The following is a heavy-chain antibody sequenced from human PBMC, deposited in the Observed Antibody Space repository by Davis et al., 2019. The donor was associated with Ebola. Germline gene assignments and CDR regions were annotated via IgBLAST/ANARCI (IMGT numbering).Heavy chain of an antibody. J-gene: IGHJ4*02. CDR3: TSRGGNY. CDR1: GGSSSGYY. V-gene: IGHV4-34*01. CDR2: INHSGST. Sequence: SETLSLTCAVYGGSSSGYYWSWIRQPPGKGLEWIGEINHSGSTNYNPSLKSRVIISVDTSKNQFSLKLSSVTAEDTAVYYCTSRGGNYWGQGTLVTVSS. D-gene: IGHD1-26*01.